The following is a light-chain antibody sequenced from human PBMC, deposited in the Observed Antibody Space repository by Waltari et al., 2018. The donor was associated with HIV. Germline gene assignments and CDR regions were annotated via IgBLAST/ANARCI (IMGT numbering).Light chain of an antibody. Sequence: DIVMTQSPDSLAVSLGERATINCKSSQSVLYSSNNKNYLAWYQQKPGQPPKLLIYWVSTRESGVPDRFRGSGSGTDFTLTISSLQAEDVAVYYCQQYYTTPWTFGQGTKLEIK. CDR2: WVS. V-gene: IGKV4-1*01. J-gene: IGKJ1*01. CDR3: QQYYTTPWT. CDR1: QSVLYSSNNKNY.